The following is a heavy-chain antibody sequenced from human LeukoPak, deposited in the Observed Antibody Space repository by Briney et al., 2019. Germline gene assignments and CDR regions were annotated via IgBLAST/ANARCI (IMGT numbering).Heavy chain of an antibody. CDR3: ARRGVGCSSTSCPPYYFDY. CDR1: GGTFSSYA. CDR2: IIPILGIA. J-gene: IGHJ4*02. D-gene: IGHD2-2*01. Sequence: SVKVSCKASGGTFSSYAISWVRQAPGQGLEWMGRIIPILGIANYAQKFQGRVTITADKSTSTAYMELSSLRSEDTAVYYCARRGVGCSSTSCPPYYFDYWGQGTLVTVSS. V-gene: IGHV1-69*04.